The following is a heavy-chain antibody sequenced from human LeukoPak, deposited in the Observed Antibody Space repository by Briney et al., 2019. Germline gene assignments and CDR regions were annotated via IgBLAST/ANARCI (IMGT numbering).Heavy chain of an antibody. CDR3: ARDGTTVVDY. D-gene: IGHD4-23*01. Sequence: PGGSLRLSCAASEFTVSSNYMSWVRQAPGKGLEWVSVIYSGGSTFYADSVKGRFTISRDNSKNTLYLQMNSLRAEDTAVYYCARDGTTVVDYWGQGTLVTVSS. J-gene: IGHJ4*02. V-gene: IGHV3-66*01. CDR2: IYSGGST. CDR1: EFTVSSNY.